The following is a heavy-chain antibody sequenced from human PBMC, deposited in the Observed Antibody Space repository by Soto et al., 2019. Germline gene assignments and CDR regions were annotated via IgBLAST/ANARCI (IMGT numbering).Heavy chain of an antibody. D-gene: IGHD6-19*01. Sequence: ASVKVSCKTSGYTFNGHHLHWVRQAPGQGLEWMGWIDPNNGGTNYAQKFQGRVSMTRDTSISTAYMELSRLTSDDTAVYYCARDRPGIAVAGPRGYYYGMDVWGQGTTVTAP. V-gene: IGHV1-2*02. CDR3: ARDRPGIAVAGPRGYYYGMDV. CDR1: GYTFNGHH. CDR2: IDPNNGGT. J-gene: IGHJ6*02.